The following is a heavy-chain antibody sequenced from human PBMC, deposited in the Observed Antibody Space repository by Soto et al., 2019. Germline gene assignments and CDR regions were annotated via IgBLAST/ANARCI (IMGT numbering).Heavy chain of an antibody. CDR2: ISPSSGVT. D-gene: IGHD2-21*01. Sequence: QVQLVQSEGEVRQPGASVKVSCRASGYTFTSYGIIWVRQAPGQGLEWMGYISPSSGVTRYAQNLQGRVILTTDTSTTTAYMELRSLSSDDTAVYYCAREMWTRTGPQNFFDYWGLGALVTVSS. CDR1: GYTFTSYG. V-gene: IGHV1-18*01. J-gene: IGHJ4*02. CDR3: AREMWTRTGPQNFFDY.